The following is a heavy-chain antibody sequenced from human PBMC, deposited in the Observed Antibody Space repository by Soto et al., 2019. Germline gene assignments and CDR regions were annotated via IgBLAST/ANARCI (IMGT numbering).Heavy chain of an antibody. Sequence: GGSLRLSCAASGFTFSSYAMSWVRQAPGKGLEWVSAISGSGGSTYYADSVKGRFTISRDNSKNTLYLQMNSLRAEDTAVYYCAKDLYVYSSSSCFDYWGQGTLVTVPQ. D-gene: IGHD6-6*01. CDR1: GFTFSSYA. CDR2: ISGSGGST. J-gene: IGHJ4*02. V-gene: IGHV3-23*01. CDR3: AKDLYVYSSSSCFDY.